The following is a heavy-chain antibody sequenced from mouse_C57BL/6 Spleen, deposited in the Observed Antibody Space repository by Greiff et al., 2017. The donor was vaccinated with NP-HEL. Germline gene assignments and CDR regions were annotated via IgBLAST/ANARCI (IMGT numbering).Heavy chain of an antibody. J-gene: IGHJ3*01. CDR3: ARGYYYGSSYPWFAY. CDR2: ISSGSSTI. CDR1: GFTFSDYG. D-gene: IGHD1-1*01. V-gene: IGHV5-17*01. Sequence: DVKLVESGGGLVKPGGSLKLSCAASGFTFSDYGMHWVRQAPEKGLEWVAYISSGSSTIYYADTVKGRFTISRDNAKNTLFLQMTSLRSEDTAMYYCARGYYYGSSYPWFAYWGQGTLVTVSA.